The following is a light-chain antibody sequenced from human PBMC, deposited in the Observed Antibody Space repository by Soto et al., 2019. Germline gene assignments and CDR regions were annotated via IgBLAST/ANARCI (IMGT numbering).Light chain of an antibody. J-gene: IGKJ2*02. CDR1: QSISSW. V-gene: IGKV1-5*01. CDR3: QQYNSYSPWT. CDR2: DAS. Sequence: DIQMTQSPSTLSASVGDRVTITCRSSQSISSWLAWYQQKPGKAPKLLIYDASSLESGVPSRFSGSGSGTEFTLTISSLQPDDFAPYYCQQYNSYSPWTFGQGTKLEIK.